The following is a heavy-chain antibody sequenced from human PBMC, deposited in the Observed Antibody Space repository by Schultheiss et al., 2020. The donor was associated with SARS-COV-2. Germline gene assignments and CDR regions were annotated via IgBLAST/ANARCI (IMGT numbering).Heavy chain of an antibody. V-gene: IGHV3-23*01. CDR1: GFTFSSYA. CDR3: ARNAARLITRAQFDY. Sequence: SCAASGFTFSSYAMSWVRQAPGKGLEWVSGISGSGGATYYADSVTGRFTVSRDNSKNSLYLQMNSLRAEDTAVYYCARNAARLITRAQFDYWGQGTLVTVSS. J-gene: IGHJ4*02. CDR2: ISGSGGAT. D-gene: IGHD6-6*01.